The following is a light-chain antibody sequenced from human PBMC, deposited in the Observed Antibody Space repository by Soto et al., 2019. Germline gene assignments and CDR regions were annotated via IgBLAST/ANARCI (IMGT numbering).Light chain of an antibody. CDR1: RSNIGSNT. J-gene: IGLJ3*02. Sequence: QSVLTQPPSASGTPVQRVTISCSGSRSNIGSNTVNWYRQVPGTAPKLLIYTNTQRPSGVPDRFSGSKSGTSASLAISGLQSEDEADYYCGAWDDSLNGWVFGGGTKLTVL. V-gene: IGLV1-44*01. CDR3: GAWDDSLNGWV. CDR2: TNT.